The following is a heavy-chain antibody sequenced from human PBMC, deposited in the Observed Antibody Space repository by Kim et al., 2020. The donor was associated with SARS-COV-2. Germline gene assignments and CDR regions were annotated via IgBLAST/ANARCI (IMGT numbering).Heavy chain of an antibody. D-gene: IGHD3-3*01. V-gene: IGHV4-4*07. CDR3: ARDYRIELEWLLGYYYYGMDV. J-gene: IGHJ6*02. CDR1: GGSISSYY. Sequence: SETLSLTCTVSGGSISSYYWSWIRQPAGKGLEWIGRIYTSGSTNYNPSLKSRVTMSVDTYKNQFSLKLSSVTAADTAVYYCARDYRIELEWLLGYYYYGMDVWGQGTTVTVSS. CDR2: IYTSGST.